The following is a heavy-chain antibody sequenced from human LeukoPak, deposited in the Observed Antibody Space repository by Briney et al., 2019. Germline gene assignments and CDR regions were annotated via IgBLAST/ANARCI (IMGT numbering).Heavy chain of an antibody. CDR2: IWYDGSKK. CDR1: GFTFSSYA. CDR3: AKDLRTGLVVIGFDY. V-gene: IGHV3-33*06. J-gene: IGHJ4*02. Sequence: GGSLRLSCAASGFTFSSYAMHWVRQAPGKGLEWVAVIWYDGSKKYYTDSVKGRFTISRDNSKNTLYLQMNSLRAEDTAVYYCAKDLRTGLVVIGFDYWGQGTLVTVSS. D-gene: IGHD3-22*01.